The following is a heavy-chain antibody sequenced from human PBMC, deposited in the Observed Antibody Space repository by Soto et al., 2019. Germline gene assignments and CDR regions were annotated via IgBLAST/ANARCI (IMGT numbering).Heavy chain of an antibody. Sequence: VGRVLKKPRKGLEWMGIINHSDSNTNYSPPFQGKVDISADKSISTASLQWSSLKASVTVMYYCARHLNSASSYSAYDYWGQGTLVTVSS. J-gene: IGHJ4*02. V-gene: IGHV5-51*01. CDR3: ARHLNSASSYSAYDY. D-gene: IGHD5-12*01. CDR2: INHSDSNT.